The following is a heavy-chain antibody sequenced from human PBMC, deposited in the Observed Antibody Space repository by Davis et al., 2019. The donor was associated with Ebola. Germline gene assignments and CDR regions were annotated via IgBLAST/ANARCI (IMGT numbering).Heavy chain of an antibody. D-gene: IGHD6-6*01. J-gene: IGHJ4*02. CDR3: TCSSSSVGDY. Sequence: WGSLSLSCAVSGFTFSGSAMHWVRQASGKGLEWVGRIRSKANSYATAYAASVKGRFTISRDDSKNTAYLQMNSLKTEDTAVYYCTCSSSSVGDYWGQGTLVTVSS. V-gene: IGHV3-73*01. CDR2: IRSKANSYAT. CDR1: GFTFSGSA.